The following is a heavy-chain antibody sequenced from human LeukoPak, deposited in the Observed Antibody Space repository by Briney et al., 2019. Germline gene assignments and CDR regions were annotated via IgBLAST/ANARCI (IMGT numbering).Heavy chain of an antibody. D-gene: IGHD6-19*01. CDR1: GDSIGSTNYH. CDR3: YTTGFYVPRQDAFAM. J-gene: IGHJ3*02. V-gene: IGHV4-39*01. Sequence: PSETLSPTCSVSGDSIGSTNYHWGWIRQSPERGLEWIGSISSTGTTYPSPPLGSRSTISIDTSKNKFSLHLRSVTATDTALYYCYTTGFYVPRQDAFAMWGQGTVVTVSS. CDR2: ISSTGTT.